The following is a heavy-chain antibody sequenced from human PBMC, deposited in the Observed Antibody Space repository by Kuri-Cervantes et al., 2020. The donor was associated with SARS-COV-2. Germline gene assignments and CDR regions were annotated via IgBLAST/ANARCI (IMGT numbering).Heavy chain of an antibody. CDR3: ATGDKDFWSGYYSYYYYYYMDV. Sequence: ASVKVSCKASGYIFTSFGISWVRQAPGQGLEWMGWISAYNGNTNYAQKLQGRVTMTTDTSTSTAYMELRSLRSEDTAVYYCATGDKDFWSGYYSYYYYYYMDVWGKGTTVTVSS. V-gene: IGHV1-18*01. CDR1: GYIFTSFG. D-gene: IGHD3-3*01. J-gene: IGHJ6*03. CDR2: ISAYNGNT.